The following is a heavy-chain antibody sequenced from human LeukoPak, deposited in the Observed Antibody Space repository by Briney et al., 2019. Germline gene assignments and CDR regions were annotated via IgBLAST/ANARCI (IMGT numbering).Heavy chain of an antibody. CDR3: AWAGSHSGTVTRYYYYYGMDV. D-gene: IGHD4-17*01. V-gene: IGHV1-2*04. CDR2: INPNSGGT. J-gene: IGHJ6*02. Sequence: ASVKVSCKASGYTFTCYYMHWVRQAPGQGLEWMGWINPNSGGTNYAQKFQGWVTMTRDTSISTAYMELSRLRSDDTAVYYCAWAGSHSGTVTRYYYYYGMDVWGQGTTVTVSS. CDR1: GYTFTCYY.